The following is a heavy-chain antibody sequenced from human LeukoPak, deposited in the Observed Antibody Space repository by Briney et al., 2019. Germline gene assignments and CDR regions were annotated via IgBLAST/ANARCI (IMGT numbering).Heavy chain of an antibody. Sequence: GGSLRLSCAASGFTFSSCAMNWVRQAPGKGLEWVSAISGGGGSTYYADSVEGRFTISRDNSKNTLYLQMNSLRAEDTAVYYCAKTPGITAAGPDYWGQGTLVTVSS. CDR3: AKTPGITAAGPDY. D-gene: IGHD6-13*01. V-gene: IGHV3-23*01. J-gene: IGHJ4*02. CDR1: GFTFSSCA. CDR2: ISGGGGST.